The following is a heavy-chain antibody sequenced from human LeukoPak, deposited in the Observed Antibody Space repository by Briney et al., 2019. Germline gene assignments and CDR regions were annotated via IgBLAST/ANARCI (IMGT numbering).Heavy chain of an antibody. D-gene: IGHD3-3*01. V-gene: IGHV3-23*01. CDR1: GFMFSDYA. J-gene: IGHJ4*02. CDR3: AKDPQPYYDVPVGY. CDR2: ISSSGGTT. Sequence: PGGSLRLSCVASGFMFSDYAMSWVRQAPGKGLEWVSSISSSGGTTFYAASVKGRFTISRDLFKKTVHLEMKAMRAEDTAVYYCAKDPQPYYDVPVGYWGQGTLVTVSP.